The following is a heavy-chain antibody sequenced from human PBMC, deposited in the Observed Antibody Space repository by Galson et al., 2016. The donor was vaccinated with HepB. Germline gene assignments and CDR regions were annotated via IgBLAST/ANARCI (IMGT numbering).Heavy chain of an antibody. CDR2: ISWNGDTT. J-gene: IGHJ3*02. V-gene: IGHV3-43*01. Sequence: SLRLSCAASGFTSDDYTMHWVRQAPGKGLEWVSLISWNGDTTYYADSVKGRFTISRDNSKNSLYLEMNSLRTEDIALYYCAKDMGWSYYGGNPSGAFDIWGQGTLVSVSS. CDR1: GFTSDDYT. CDR3: AKDMGWSYYGGNPSGAFDI. D-gene: IGHD4-23*01.